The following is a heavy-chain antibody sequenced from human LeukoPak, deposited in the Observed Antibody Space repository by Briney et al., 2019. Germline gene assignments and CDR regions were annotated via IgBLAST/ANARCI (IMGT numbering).Heavy chain of an antibody. D-gene: IGHD3-10*01. Sequence: SETLSLTCTVSGGSISSGSYYWSWMRQPAGKGLEWIGRIYTSGRTNYNPSLKSRVTMSVDTSKNQFSLKLSSVTAADTAVYYCASMVRGVIGYWGQGTLVTVSS. J-gene: IGHJ4*02. CDR1: GGSISSGSYY. V-gene: IGHV4-61*02. CDR3: ASMVRGVIGY. CDR2: IYTSGRT.